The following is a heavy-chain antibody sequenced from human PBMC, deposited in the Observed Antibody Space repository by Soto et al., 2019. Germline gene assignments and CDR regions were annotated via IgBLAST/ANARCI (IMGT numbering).Heavy chain of an antibody. V-gene: IGHV5-51*01. CDR2: VYPGDSDT. CDR1: GYSFTTYW. Sequence: EVQLVQSGAEVKKPGESLKISCKGSGYSFTTYWIGWVRQMPGKGLEWMGIVYPGDSDTRYSPSFQGQVTISADKSIRTAYLQWSSLKASDTAMYYCARIRPIIVVAGGKDYYGMDVWGQGTTVTVSS. CDR3: ARIRPIIVVAGGKDYYGMDV. D-gene: IGHD3-22*01. J-gene: IGHJ6*02.